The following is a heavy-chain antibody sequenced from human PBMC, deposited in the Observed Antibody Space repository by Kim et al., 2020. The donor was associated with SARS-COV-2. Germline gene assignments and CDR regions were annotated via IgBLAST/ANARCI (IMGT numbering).Heavy chain of an antibody. J-gene: IGHJ4*02. D-gene: IGHD5-18*01. CDR3: ARHRRVYSYGKYYFDY. V-gene: IGHV4-39*01. Sequence: LKNRVTISVDTSKNQFSLKLSSVTAADTAVYYCARHRRVYSYGKYYFDYWGQGTLVTVSS.